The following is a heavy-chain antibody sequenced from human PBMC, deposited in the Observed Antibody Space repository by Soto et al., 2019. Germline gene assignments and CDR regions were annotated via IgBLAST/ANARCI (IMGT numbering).Heavy chain of an antibody. J-gene: IGHJ1*01. CDR1: GYSFSTYW. CDR3: ARLDCSGGSCTTLFQH. Sequence: GESLKISCTGSGYSFSTYWIAWVRQMPGKGLEWMGIIYPGDSDTRYSPSFQGQVTISADTSTKTAYLQWSSLKASDTAMYYCARLDCSGGSCTTLFQHWGQGTLVTVSS. V-gene: IGHV5-51*01. D-gene: IGHD2-15*01. CDR2: IYPGDSDT.